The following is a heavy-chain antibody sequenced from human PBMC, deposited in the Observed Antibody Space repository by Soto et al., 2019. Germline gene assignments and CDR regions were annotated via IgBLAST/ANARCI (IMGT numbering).Heavy chain of an antibody. V-gene: IGHV4-4*08. CDR1: GGSISSYY. CDR2: MYNTGST. D-gene: IGHD3-10*01. CDR3: ATRGYYGSGSYQGGSLIEAFDI. Sequence: SETLSLTCTVSGGSISSYYWSWIRQPPGKGLEWIGYMYNTGSTIYNPSLKSRVTISVDTSKNQFSLKLSSVTAADTAVYYCATRGYYGSGSYQGGSLIEAFDIWGQGTMVTVSS. J-gene: IGHJ3*02.